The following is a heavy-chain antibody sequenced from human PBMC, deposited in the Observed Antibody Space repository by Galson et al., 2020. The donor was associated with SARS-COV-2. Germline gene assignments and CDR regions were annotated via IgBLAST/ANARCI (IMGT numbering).Heavy chain of an antibody. CDR2: IYHSGST. V-gene: IGHV4-30-2*01. Sequence: ASETLSLTCAVSGGSISSGGYSWSWIRQPPGKGLEWIGYIYHSGSTYYNPSLKRRVTISVDRSKNQFSLKLSSVTAADTAVYYCARTEFGWCGELFFRWFDPWGQGTLVTVSS. D-gene: IGHD3-10*01. CDR1: GGSISSGGYS. J-gene: IGHJ5*02. CDR3: ARTEFGWCGELFFRWFDP.